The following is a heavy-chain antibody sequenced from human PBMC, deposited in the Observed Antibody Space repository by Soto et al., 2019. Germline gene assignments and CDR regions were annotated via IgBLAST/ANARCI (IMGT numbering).Heavy chain of an antibody. D-gene: IGHD6-19*01. CDR2: ISAYNGNK. J-gene: IGHJ3*02. V-gene: IGHV1-18*01. CDR1: GYTFTSYG. CDR3: ASSMGVAVAPQDAFDI. Sequence: ASVKVSCKASGYTFTSYGISWVRQAPGQGLEWMGWISAYNGNKNYAQKLQGRVTMTTDTSTSTAYMELRSLRSDDTAVYYCASSMGVAVAPQDAFDIWGQGTMVTVSS.